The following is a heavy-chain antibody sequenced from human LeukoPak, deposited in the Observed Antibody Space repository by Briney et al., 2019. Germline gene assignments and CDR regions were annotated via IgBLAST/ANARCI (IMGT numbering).Heavy chain of an antibody. CDR3: ASYDYTVYYMDV. CDR1: GASISGYS. Sequence: PSETLSLTCTVSGASISGYSWSWIRQPPGKGLEWIGNISYSGSTNYNPSLKSRVTISVDTSKNQFSLKLSSVTAADTAVYYCASYDYTVYYMDVWGKGTTVTVSS. V-gene: IGHV4-59*12. CDR2: ISYSGST. D-gene: IGHD4-11*01. J-gene: IGHJ6*03.